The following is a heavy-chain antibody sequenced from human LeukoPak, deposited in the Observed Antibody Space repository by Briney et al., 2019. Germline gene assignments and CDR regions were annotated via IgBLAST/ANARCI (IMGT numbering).Heavy chain of an antibody. J-gene: IGHJ4*02. Sequence: PSETLSLTCAVYGGSFSGYYWSWIRQPPGKGLEWIGEINHSGSTNYNPSLKSRVTISVDTSKNQCSLKLSSVTAADTAVYYCARRHNVGFDYWGQGTLVTVSS. V-gene: IGHV4-34*01. CDR3: ARRHNVGFDY. CDR2: INHSGST. CDR1: GGSFSGYY. D-gene: IGHD1-14*01.